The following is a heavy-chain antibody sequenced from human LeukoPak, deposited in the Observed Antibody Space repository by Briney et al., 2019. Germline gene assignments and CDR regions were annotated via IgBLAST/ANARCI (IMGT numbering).Heavy chain of an antibody. CDR3: ARDRDPGYYDTNGYRRVNAFDF. V-gene: IGHV3-66*01. CDR1: EFSVGSNY. CDR2: IYSGGST. J-gene: IGHJ3*01. D-gene: IGHD3-22*01. Sequence: GGSLRLSCAASEFSVGSNYMTWVRQAPGKGLEWVSLIYSGGSTYYADSVKGRFTISRDNSKNTLYLQMNSLRAEDTAVYYCARDRDPGYYDTNGYRRVNAFDFWGQGTMVTVSS.